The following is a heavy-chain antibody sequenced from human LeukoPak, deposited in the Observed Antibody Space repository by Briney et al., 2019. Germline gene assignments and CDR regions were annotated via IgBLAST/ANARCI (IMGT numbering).Heavy chain of an antibody. Sequence: GGSLRLSCAASGLTFTKAYMSWVRQAPGKGLEWVGRIKSKSDGGTIDYGAPVKDRFTISRDDSKNTLYLLMNSLKTEDTVVYYCNTDAGYENRWYNWWGQGTLVTVSS. CDR1: GLTFTKAY. CDR2: IKSKSDGGTI. V-gene: IGHV3-15*01. CDR3: NTDAGYENRWYNW. J-gene: IGHJ4*02. D-gene: IGHD1-20*01.